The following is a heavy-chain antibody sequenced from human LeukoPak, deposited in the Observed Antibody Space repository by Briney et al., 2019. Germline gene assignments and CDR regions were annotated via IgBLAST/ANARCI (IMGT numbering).Heavy chain of an antibody. CDR3: VRGGGTCCRFDY. Sequence: PSETLSLTCTVSGGSISSSSSYWGWIRQPPGKGLEWIGSIYYSGSTYYNPSLKSRVTISVDTSKNQFSLRLSSVTAADTAVYYCVRGGGTCCRFDYWGQGTLVTVSS. V-gene: IGHV4-39*01. CDR2: IYYSGST. D-gene: IGHD2-15*01. CDR1: GGSISSSSSY. J-gene: IGHJ4*02.